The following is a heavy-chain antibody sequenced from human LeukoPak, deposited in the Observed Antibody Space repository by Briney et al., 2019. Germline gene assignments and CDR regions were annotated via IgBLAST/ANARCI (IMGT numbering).Heavy chain of an antibody. J-gene: IGHJ4*02. Sequence: GGSLRLSCAASGFIFTRDSMNWVRQAPGKGLEWVAYINGGGSPIYYADSVRGRFTISRDSADNSLYLHMNSLRAEDTAVYYCASSNRGTQNKGMDYWGQGTLVTVSP. CDR2: INGGGSPI. CDR1: GFIFTRDS. D-gene: IGHD1/OR15-1a*01. V-gene: IGHV3-48*01. CDR3: ASSNRGTQNKGMDY.